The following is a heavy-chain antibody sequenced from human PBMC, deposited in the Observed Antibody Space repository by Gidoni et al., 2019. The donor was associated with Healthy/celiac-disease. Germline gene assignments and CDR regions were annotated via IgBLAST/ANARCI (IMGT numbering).Heavy chain of an antibody. J-gene: IGHJ3*02. CDR1: GGAISSYY. CDR2: IYFSGST. CDR3: ARDGRDRYYDVDAFDI. D-gene: IGHD3-22*01. Sequence: QVQLQESGPGLVKPSETLSLSCPVSGGAISSYYWSWIRQPPGKGLEWIGYIYFSGSTNYNPSLKSRVTIAVNTSKNQFSLKLSSVTAADTAVYYCARDGRDRYYDVDAFDIWGQGTMVTVSS. V-gene: IGHV4-59*01.